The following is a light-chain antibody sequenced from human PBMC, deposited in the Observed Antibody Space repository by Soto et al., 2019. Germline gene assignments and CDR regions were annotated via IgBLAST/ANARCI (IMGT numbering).Light chain of an antibody. V-gene: IGKV3-20*01. CDR1: QSVSRTY. CDR2: GAS. CDR3: QQYGSSPQT. J-gene: IGKJ2*01. Sequence: EIVLTQSPGTLSLSPGERATLSCRASQSVSRTYMAWYQQKPGQAPRLLIYGASNRATGIPDRFSGSGSGTGFTLTIGGLEPEDFAVYYCQQYGSSPQTFGQGTRLAIK.